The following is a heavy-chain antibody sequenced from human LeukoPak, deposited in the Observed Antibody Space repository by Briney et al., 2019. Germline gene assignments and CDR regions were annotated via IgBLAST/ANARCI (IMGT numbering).Heavy chain of an antibody. V-gene: IGHV1-2*02. D-gene: IGHD3-3*01. CDR1: GGTFSSYA. CDR2: INPNSGGT. CDR3: ARDNNDFWSGVFDY. Sequence: ASVKVSCKASGGTFSSYAISWVRQAPGQGLEWMGWINPNSGGTNYAQKFQGRVTMTRDTSISTAYMELSRLRSDDTAVYYCARDNNDFWSGVFDYWGQGTLVTVSS. J-gene: IGHJ4*02.